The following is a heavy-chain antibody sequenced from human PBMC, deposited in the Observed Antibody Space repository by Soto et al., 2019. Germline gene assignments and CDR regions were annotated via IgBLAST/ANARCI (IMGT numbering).Heavy chain of an antibody. J-gene: IGHJ4*02. CDR2: IRSKAYGGTT. V-gene: IGHV3-49*04. D-gene: IGHD3-3*01. Sequence: GGSLRLSCTASGFTFGDYAMSWVRQAPGKGLEWVGFIRSKAYGGTTGYAASVKGRFTISRDDSKSIAYLQMNSLKTEDTAVYYCNFCDFWSGYYGPQFDYWGQGTLVTVSS. CDR3: NFCDFWSGYYGPQFDY. CDR1: GFTFGDYA.